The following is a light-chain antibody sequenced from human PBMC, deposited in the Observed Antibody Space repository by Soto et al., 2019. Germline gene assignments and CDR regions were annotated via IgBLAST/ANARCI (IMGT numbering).Light chain of an antibody. CDR3: GSYTSSSTLV. V-gene: IGLV2-14*01. CDR1: SSDVGGYKY. Sequence: QSALTQPASVSGSPGQSITISCTGTSSDVGGYKYVSWYQQHPGKAPKLMIFEVSNRPSGVSNRFSGSKSDNTASLTISGLQAEDEADYYCGSYTSSSTLVFGGGTQLTVL. J-gene: IGLJ7*01. CDR2: EVS.